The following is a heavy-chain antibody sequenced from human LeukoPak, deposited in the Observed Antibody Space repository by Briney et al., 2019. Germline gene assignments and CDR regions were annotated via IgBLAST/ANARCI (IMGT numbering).Heavy chain of an antibody. CDR1: GFTFSSYA. CDR3: AKGYDSSGYYSDVFDY. J-gene: IGHJ4*02. CDR2: ISGSGGST. V-gene: IGHV3-23*01. Sequence: QAGGSLRLPCAASGFTFSSYAMSWVRQAPGKGLEWVSAISGSGGSTYYADSVKGRFTISRDNSKNTLYLQMNSLRAEDTAVYYCAKGYDSSGYYSDVFDYWGQGTLVTVSS. D-gene: IGHD3-22*01.